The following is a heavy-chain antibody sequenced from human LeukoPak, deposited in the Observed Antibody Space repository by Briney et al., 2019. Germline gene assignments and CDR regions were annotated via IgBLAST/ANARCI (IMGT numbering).Heavy chain of an antibody. J-gene: IGHJ4*02. CDR1: GFTFSSYW. Sequence: GGSLRLSCAASGFTFSSYWMSWVRQAPGKGLEWVSYISSSSSTIYYADSVKGRFTISRDNAKNSLYLQMNSLRAEDTAVYYCASLGGAYGGKLDYWGQGTLVTVSS. D-gene: IGHD4-23*01. CDR3: ASLGGAYGGKLDY. V-gene: IGHV3-48*04. CDR2: ISSSSSTI.